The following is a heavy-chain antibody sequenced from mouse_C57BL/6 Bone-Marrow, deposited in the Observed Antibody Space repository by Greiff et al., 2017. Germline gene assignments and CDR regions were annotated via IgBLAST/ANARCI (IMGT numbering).Heavy chain of an antibody. CDR3: ARGYYGSRDAMDY. V-gene: IGHV1-26*01. CDR2: INPNNGGT. CDR1: GYTFTDYY. Sequence: EVQLQQSGPELVKPGASVKISCKASGYTFTDYYMNWVKQSHGKSLEWIGDINPNNGGTSYNQKFKGKATLTVDKSSSTAYMELRSLTSEDSAVYYCARGYYGSRDAMDYWGQGTSVTVSS. J-gene: IGHJ4*01. D-gene: IGHD1-1*01.